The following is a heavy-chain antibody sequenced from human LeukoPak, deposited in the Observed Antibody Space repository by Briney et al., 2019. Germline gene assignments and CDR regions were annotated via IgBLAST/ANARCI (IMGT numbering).Heavy chain of an antibody. CDR1: GYTVTSYW. D-gene: IGHD6-6*01. V-gene: IGHV5-51*01. CDR2: IYPGDSDT. Sequence: GESLKISCKGSGYTVTSYWIGCVRQMPGKGLEWMGIIYPGDSDTRYSPSFQGQVTISADKSISTAYLQWSSLKASDTAMYYCARLCSSSAGCYWGQGTLVTVSS. CDR3: ARLCSSSAGCY. J-gene: IGHJ4*02.